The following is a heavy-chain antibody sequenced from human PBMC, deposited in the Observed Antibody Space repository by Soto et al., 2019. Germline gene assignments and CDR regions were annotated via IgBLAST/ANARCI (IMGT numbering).Heavy chain of an antibody. J-gene: IGHJ3*02. V-gene: IGHV5-51*01. CDR1: GYSFSSYW. Sequence: GESLKISCEGSGYSFSSYWIAWVRQMPGKGLEWMGIIYPGDSTTKYSPSFQGQVTISADKSISTAYLQWSSLKASDTAMYYCARLEDDAFDIWGQGTMVTVSS. CDR3: ARLEDDAFDI. CDR2: IYPGDSTT. D-gene: IGHD3-3*01.